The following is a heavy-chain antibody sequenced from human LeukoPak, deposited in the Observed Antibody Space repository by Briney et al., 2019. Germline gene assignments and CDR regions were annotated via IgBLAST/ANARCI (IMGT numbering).Heavy chain of an antibody. J-gene: IGHJ6*02. D-gene: IGHD3-10*01. Sequence: SETLSLTCAVYGGSFSGYYWSWIRQPPGKGLEWIGEINHSGSTNYNPSLKSRVTISVDTSKNQFSLKLSPVTAADTAVYYCARENYYGSGSYYRYYFYGMDVWGQGTTVTVSS. CDR3: ARENYYGSGSYYRYYFYGMDV. CDR1: GGSFSGYY. CDR2: INHSGST. V-gene: IGHV4-34*01.